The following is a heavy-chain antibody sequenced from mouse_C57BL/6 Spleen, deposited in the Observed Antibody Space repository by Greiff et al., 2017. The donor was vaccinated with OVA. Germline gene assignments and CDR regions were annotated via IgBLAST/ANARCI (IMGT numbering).Heavy chain of an antibody. CDR3: ARGVTMDY. V-gene: IGHV1-54*01. Sequence: QVQLKESGAELVRPGTSVKVSCKASGYAFTNYLIEWVKQRPGQGLEWIGVINPGSGGTNYNEKFKGKATLTADKSSSTAYMQLSSLTSEDSAVYFCARGVTMDYWGQGTTLTVSS. D-gene: IGHD2-2*01. CDR2: INPGSGGT. J-gene: IGHJ2*01. CDR1: GYAFTNYL.